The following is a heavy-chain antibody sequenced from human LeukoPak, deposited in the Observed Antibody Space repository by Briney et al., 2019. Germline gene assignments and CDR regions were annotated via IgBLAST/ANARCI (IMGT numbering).Heavy chain of an antibody. Sequence: GGSLGLSCAASGFTFSTYSMNWVRQAPGKGLEWVSSISGSGTYIYYADSLKGRFTISRDNAKNSLYLQMNSLRAEDTAVYYCARGLWVGLPYPSSWYHLDYWGQGALVTVSS. J-gene: IGHJ4*02. V-gene: IGHV3-21*01. CDR2: ISGSGTYI. D-gene: IGHD6-13*01. CDR3: ARGLWVGLPYPSSWYHLDY. CDR1: GFTFSTYS.